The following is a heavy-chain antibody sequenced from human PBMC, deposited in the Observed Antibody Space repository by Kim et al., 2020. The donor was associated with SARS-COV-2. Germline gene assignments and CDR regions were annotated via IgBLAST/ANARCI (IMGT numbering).Heavy chain of an antibody. D-gene: IGHD6-13*01. J-gene: IGHJ4*02. Sequence: TNYADSVKGRFTISRDNSKNTLYLQMNSLRAEDTAVYYCAKQPHSSSWGDWGQGTLVTVSS. V-gene: IGHV3-23*01. CDR2: T. CDR3: AKQPHSSSWGD.